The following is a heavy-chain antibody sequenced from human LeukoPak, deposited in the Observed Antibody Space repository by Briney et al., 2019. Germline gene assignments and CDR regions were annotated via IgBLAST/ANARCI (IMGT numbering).Heavy chain of an antibody. CDR1: GYTFTSYD. CDR2: KNPNSGNT. J-gene: IGHJ6*02. D-gene: IGHD6-13*01. CDR3: ARERAYIAAAGEAGGMDV. Sequence: SVKVSCKASGYTFTSYDINWVRQATGQGLEWMGWKNPNSGNTGYAQKFRGRVTMTRNTSISTAYMELSSLRSEDTAVYYCARERAYIAAAGEAGGMDVWGQGTTVTVSS. V-gene: IGHV1-8*01.